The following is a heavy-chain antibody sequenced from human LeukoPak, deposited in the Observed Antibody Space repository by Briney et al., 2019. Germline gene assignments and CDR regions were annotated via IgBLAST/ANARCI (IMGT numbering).Heavy chain of an antibody. D-gene: IGHD3-16*01. CDR1: GNTFTGYY. CDR2: INPNSGGT. V-gene: IGHV1-2*02. J-gene: IGHJ4*02. CDR3: ARDKVAGVGALDY. Sequence: GASVRVSFKASGNTFTGYYIYWVRQAPGQGLEWMGRINPNSGGTNYAQKFQGRVTMTRDTSISTAYMELSRPRSDDTAVYYCARDKVAGVGALDYWGQGTLVTVSS.